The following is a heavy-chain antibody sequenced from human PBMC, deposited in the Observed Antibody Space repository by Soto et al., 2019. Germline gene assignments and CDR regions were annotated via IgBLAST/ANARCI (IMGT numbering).Heavy chain of an antibody. CDR1: GDTFTTNS. CDR3: ARGLLYATTYFDY. CDR2: IIPVVGTT. Sequence: QVQLVQSGAEVKKPGSSVKVSCKASGDTFTTNSLNWERQAPGQGLEWMGGIIPVVGTTKYAQKYQDRVTITGDKSTNTAYMELSSLRSDDTAVYYCARGLLYATTYFDYWGQGTPVTVSS. J-gene: IGHJ4*02. V-gene: IGHV1-69*06. D-gene: IGHD2-8*01.